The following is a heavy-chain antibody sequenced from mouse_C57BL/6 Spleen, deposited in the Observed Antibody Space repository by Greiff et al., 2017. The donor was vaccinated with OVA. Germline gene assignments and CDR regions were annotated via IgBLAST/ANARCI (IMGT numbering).Heavy chain of an antibody. J-gene: IGHJ3*01. Sequence: VQLQQSGAELVRPGASVTLSCKASGYTFTDYEMHWVKQTPVHGLEWIGAIDPETGGTAYNQKFKGKAILTADKSSSTAYMELRSLTSEDSAVYYCTLGHYGSSYWFAYWGQGTLVTVSA. CDR1: GYTFTDYE. V-gene: IGHV1-15*01. CDR3: TLGHYGSSYWFAY. CDR2: IDPETGGT. D-gene: IGHD1-1*01.